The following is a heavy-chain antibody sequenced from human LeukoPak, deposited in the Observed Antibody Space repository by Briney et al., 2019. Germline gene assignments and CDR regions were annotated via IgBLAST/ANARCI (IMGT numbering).Heavy chain of an antibody. J-gene: IGHJ5*02. CDR2: MNPNSGNT. CDR1: GYTFTSYG. Sequence: ASVKVSCKASGYTFTSYGISWVRQAPGQGLEWMGWMNPNSGNTGYAQKFQGRVTMTRNTSISTAYMELSSLRSEDTAVYYCARRKNSYYYDGNNWFDPWGQGTLVTVSS. V-gene: IGHV1-8*02. D-gene: IGHD3-22*01. CDR3: ARRKNSYYYDGNNWFDP.